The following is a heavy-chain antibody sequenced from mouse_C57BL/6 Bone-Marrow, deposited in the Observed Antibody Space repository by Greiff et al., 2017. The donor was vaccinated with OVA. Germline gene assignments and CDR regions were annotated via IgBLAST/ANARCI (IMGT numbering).Heavy chain of an antibody. Sequence: VQLVESGAELVKPGASVKISCKASGYAFSSYWMNWVKQRPGKGLEWIGQIYPGDGDTNYNGKFKGKATLTADKSSSTAYMQLSSLTSEDSAVYFCARGGIATDWYFDVWGTGTTVTVSS. CDR1: GYAFSSYW. CDR2: IYPGDGDT. D-gene: IGHD3-3*01. CDR3: ARGGIATDWYFDV. V-gene: IGHV1-80*01. J-gene: IGHJ1*03.